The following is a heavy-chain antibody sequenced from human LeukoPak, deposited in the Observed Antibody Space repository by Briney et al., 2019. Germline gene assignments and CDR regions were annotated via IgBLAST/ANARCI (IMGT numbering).Heavy chain of an antibody. Sequence: GASVKVSCKTSGYTFTNYDINWVRQAIGQGLEWMGWMNPKSGNTGSAQRFQGRVTMTRDTSVSTAYMELISLRSEDTAVYYCARVWGAIDYWGQGTLVTVSS. J-gene: IGHJ4*02. CDR1: GYTFTNYD. V-gene: IGHV1-8*01. D-gene: IGHD1-26*01. CDR3: ARVWGAIDY. CDR2: MNPKSGNT.